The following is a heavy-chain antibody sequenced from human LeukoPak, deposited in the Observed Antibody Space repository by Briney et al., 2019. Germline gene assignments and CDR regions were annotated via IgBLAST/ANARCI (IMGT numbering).Heavy chain of an antibody. CDR1: GGSFSGYY. CDR2: INHSGST. V-gene: IGHV4-34*01. D-gene: IGHD7-27*01. CDR3: ARAYPKLGNRQYYFDY. Sequence: TTSETLSLTCAVYGGSFSGYYWSWIRQPPGKGLEWIGEINHSGSTNYNPPLKSRVTISVGTSKNQFSLKLSSVTAADTAVYYCARAYPKLGNRQYYFDYWGQGTLVTVSS. J-gene: IGHJ4*02.